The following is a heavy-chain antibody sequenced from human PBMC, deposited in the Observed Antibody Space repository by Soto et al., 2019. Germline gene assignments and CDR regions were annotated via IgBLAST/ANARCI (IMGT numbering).Heavy chain of an antibody. CDR3: VSMEQGRVDY. D-gene: IGHD1-26*01. J-gene: IGHJ4*02. Sequence: PSETLSLTCTVSGGSISSGGYYWSWIRQHPGKGLEWIGYIYYSGSTYYNPSLKSRVTISVDTSKNQFSLKLSSVTAADTAVYYCVSMEQGRVDYWGQGTLVTVSS. V-gene: IGHV4-31*03. CDR1: GGSISSGGYY. CDR2: IYYSGST.